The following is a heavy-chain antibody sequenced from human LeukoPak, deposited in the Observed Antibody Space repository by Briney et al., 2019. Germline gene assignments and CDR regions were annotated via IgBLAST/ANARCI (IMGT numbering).Heavy chain of an antibody. J-gene: IGHJ4*02. CDR1: GLAFSAYK. V-gene: IGHV3-74*01. CDR2: ISTDGYTT. Sequence: GGSLRLSCAASGLAFSAYKMHWVRQAPRKGLVWVSRISTDGYTTDYADFVQGRFTASRDNTKNTWSLEMNSLRAEDAAVYYCVVGGSPGYWGQGTLVTVSS. CDR3: VVGGSPGY. D-gene: IGHD2-15*01.